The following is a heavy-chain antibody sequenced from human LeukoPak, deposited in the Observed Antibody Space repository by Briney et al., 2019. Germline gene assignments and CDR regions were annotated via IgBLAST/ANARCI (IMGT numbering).Heavy chain of an antibody. Sequence: ASVNVSCKASGYTFTAYYMHWVRQAPGQGLEWMGWINPYNGDTNYAQKLQGRVTMTTDTSTSTAYMELRSLRSDDTAVYYCARVMHWDIVMARGRGMDVWGQGTTVTVSS. J-gene: IGHJ6*02. CDR2: INPYNGDT. CDR3: ARVMHWDIVMARGRGMDV. CDR1: GYTFTAYY. D-gene: IGHD5-12*01. V-gene: IGHV1-18*04.